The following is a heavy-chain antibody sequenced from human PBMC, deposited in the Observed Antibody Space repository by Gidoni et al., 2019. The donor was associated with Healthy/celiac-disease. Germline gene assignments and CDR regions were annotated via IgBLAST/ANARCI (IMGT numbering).Heavy chain of an antibody. J-gene: IGHJ4*02. CDR2: IDYSGST. CDR3: ARGYSSYPVY. Sequence: GLVKPSETLSLTCTVSGDSISSYYWRWIRQPPGKGLEWIGYIDYSGSTNYNPSLKSRVTISIDTSKNQFSLKLSSVTTADTAVYYCARGYSSYPVYWGQGTLVTVSS. CDR1: GDSISSYY. V-gene: IGHV4-59*01. D-gene: IGHD6-19*01.